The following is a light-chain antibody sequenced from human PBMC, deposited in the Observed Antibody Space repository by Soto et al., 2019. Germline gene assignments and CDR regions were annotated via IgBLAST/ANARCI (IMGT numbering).Light chain of an antibody. CDR1: QSISKY. V-gene: IGKV1-39*01. J-gene: IGKJ1*01. CDR3: QQSSDSPPWT. CDR2: GAS. Sequence: DIQMTQSPSALSASVGDRVTISCRASQSISKYLNWYQQKPGTAPRLLIYGASSVKTGVPPRFSGSGSGRDFTLTISSLRPEDSATYSCQQSSDSPPWTFGQGTKVEIK.